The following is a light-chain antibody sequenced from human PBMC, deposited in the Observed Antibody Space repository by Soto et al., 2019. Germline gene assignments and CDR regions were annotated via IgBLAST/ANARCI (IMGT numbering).Light chain of an antibody. J-gene: IGKJ2*01. CDR2: GAS. V-gene: IGKV3-15*01. Sequence: EIVMTQSPATLSVSPGERATLSCRASQSVSSNLAWYQQKPSQAPRLLIYGASTRATGIPARFSCSGSGTEFTLTISSLQSEDFAVYYCQQYNNWPPLYTFGQGTKLEIK. CDR3: QQYNNWPPLYT. CDR1: QSVSSN.